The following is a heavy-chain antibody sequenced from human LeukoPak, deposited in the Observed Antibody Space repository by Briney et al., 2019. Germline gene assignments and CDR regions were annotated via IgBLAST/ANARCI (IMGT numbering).Heavy chain of an antibody. CDR2: ISWNSGSI. CDR1: GFTFDDYA. D-gene: IGHD2-15*01. CDR3: AKDIRSSSRAAVFDY. V-gene: IGHV3-9*03. J-gene: IGHJ4*02. Sequence: GGSLRPSCAASGFTFDDYAMHWVRQAPGKGLEWVSGISWNSGSIGYADSVKGRFTISRDNAKNSLYLQMNSLRAEDMALYYCAKDIRSSSRAAVFDYWGQGTLVTVSS.